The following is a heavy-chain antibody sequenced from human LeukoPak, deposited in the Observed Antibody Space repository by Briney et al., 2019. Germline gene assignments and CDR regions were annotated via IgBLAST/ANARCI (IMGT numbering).Heavy chain of an antibody. CDR2: IYYTGSS. D-gene: IGHD4-23*01. CDR1: GGSISSSSYY. V-gene: IGHV4-39*01. J-gene: IGHJ6*03. CDR3: ARLHYGGNYGYYYYMDV. Sequence: SETLSLTCTVSGGSISSSSYYWGWIRQPPGKGLEWIGSIYYTGSSYYNPSLKGRVTISVDTSKNQFSLKLSSVTAADTAVYYCARLHYGGNYGYYYYMDVWGKGTTVTISS.